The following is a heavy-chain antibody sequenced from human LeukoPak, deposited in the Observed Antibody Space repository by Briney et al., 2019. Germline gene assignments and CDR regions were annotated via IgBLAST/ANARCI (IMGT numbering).Heavy chain of an antibody. Sequence: ASVKVSCKASGYTFISYGFSWVRQAPGQGLEWMGWISANNGNTNYAQKLQGRVTMTTDTSTSTAYMELRSLRSDDTAVYYCARESYDWSLRTYDFDYWGQGTLVTVSS. CDR1: GYTFISYG. CDR2: ISANNGNT. D-gene: IGHD5-12*01. V-gene: IGHV1-18*01. CDR3: ARESYDWSLRTYDFDY. J-gene: IGHJ4*02.